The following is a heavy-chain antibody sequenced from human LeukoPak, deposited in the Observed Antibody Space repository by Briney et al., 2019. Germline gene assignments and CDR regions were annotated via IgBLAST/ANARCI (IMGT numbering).Heavy chain of an antibody. CDR1: GGSISSYY. V-gene: IGHV4-4*07. J-gene: IGHJ6*03. Sequence: PSETLSLTCTVSGGSISSYYWSWIRQPAGKGLEWIGRIYTSGSTNYNPSLKSRVTMSVDTSKNQFSLKLSSVTAADTAVYYCARGSPWYYDFRSGYRPDYMDVWGKGTTVTVSS. CDR3: ARGSPWYYDFRSGYRPDYMDV. D-gene: IGHD3-3*01. CDR2: IYTSGST.